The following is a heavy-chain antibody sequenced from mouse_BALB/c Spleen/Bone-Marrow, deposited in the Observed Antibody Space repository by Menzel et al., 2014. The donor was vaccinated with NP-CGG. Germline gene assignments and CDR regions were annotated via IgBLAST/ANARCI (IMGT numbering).Heavy chain of an antibody. J-gene: IGHJ4*01. CDR3: ARRVWSRGGDY. V-gene: IGHV5-12-2*01. CDR2: ISNGGGST. D-gene: IGHD2-10*02. CDR1: GFTFSSYT. Sequence: EVMLVESGGGLVLPGGSLKLSCAASGFTFSSYTMSWVRQTPEKRLEWVAYISNGGGSTYYPDTVKGRFTISRDNAKNTLYLQMSSLKSEDTAMYYCARRVWSRGGDYWGQGTSVTVSS.